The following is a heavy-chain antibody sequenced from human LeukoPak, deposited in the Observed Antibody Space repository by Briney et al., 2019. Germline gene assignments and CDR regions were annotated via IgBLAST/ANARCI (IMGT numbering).Heavy chain of an antibody. CDR2: IIPIFGTA. CDR1: GGTFSSYA. D-gene: IGHD2-2*01. J-gene: IGHJ6*03. V-gene: IGHV1-69*05. CDR3: ATRTTRPTSRCSSTSCYYYYYYMDV. Sequence: SVKVSCKASGGTFSSYAISWVRQAPGQGLEWMGGIIPIFGTANYAQKFQGRVTITTDESTSTAYMELSSLRSEDTAVCYCATRTTRPTSRCSSTSCYYYYYYMDVWGKGTTVTVSS.